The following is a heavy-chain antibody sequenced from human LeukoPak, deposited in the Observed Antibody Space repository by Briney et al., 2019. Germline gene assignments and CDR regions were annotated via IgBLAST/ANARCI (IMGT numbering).Heavy chain of an antibody. V-gene: IGHV4-34*01. CDR1: GGSFSGYY. D-gene: IGHD6-13*01. J-gene: IGHJ4*02. CDR2: INHSGST. Sequence: SETLSLTCAVYGGSFSGYYWSWIRQPPGKGLEWIGEINHSGSTNYNPSLKSRVTISVDTSKNQFSLKLGSVTAADTAVYYCARLSSSHWGQGTLVTVSS. CDR3: ARLSSSH.